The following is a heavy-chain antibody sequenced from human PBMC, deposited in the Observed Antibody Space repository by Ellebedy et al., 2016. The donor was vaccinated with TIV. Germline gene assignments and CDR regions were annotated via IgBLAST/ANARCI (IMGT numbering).Heavy chain of an antibody. D-gene: IGHD2-21*02. CDR2: ISYDGSNK. CDR3: AREFGDYFFDK. Sequence: GESLKISCAASGFTFSSYAMSWVRQAPGKGLGWVAVISYDGSNKYYADSVKGRFTISRDNSKNTLFLQMNSLRAEDTAVYYCAREFGDYFFDKWGQGTLVTVSS. CDR1: GFTFSSYA. V-gene: IGHV3-30*03. J-gene: IGHJ4*02.